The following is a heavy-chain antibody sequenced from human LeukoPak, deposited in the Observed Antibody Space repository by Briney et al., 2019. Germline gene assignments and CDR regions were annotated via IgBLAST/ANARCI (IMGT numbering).Heavy chain of an antibody. Sequence: SETLSLTCSVSGASISRTTYYWGWIRQPPGKGLGWIGSVFHTGTAYYNPSLRSRVTLSVDTSKNQFSLKMSSVTAADTAVYYCTKNDVGDYGTWGQGTLVAVSS. CDR3: TKNDVGDYGT. CDR1: GASISRTTYY. J-gene: IGHJ5*02. D-gene: IGHD4-17*01. CDR2: VFHTGTA. V-gene: IGHV4-39*01.